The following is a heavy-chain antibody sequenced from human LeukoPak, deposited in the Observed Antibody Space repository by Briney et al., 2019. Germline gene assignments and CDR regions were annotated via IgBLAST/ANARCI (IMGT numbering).Heavy chain of an antibody. D-gene: IGHD2-15*01. V-gene: IGHV1-2*02. CDR1: GYTFTGYY. CDR2: INPNSGGT. CDR3: ARDVSLYCSGGSCWSNWFDP. Sequence: ASVKVSCKASGYTFTGYYMHWVRQAPGQGLEWMGWINPNSGGTNYAQKFQGRVTMTRDTSISTAYMELSRLRSDDTAVYYCARDVSLYCSGGSCWSNWFDPWGQGTLVTVSS. J-gene: IGHJ5*02.